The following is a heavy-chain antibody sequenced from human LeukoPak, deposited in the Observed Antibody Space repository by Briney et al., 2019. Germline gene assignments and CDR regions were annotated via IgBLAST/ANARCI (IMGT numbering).Heavy chain of an antibody. J-gene: IGHJ6*02. V-gene: IGHV3-7*03. D-gene: IGHD3-16*01. CDR3: ARGGGLDV. Sequence: GGSLRLSCAASGFTFSSYWMNWARRTPGKGLEWVASINHNGNVNYYVDSVKGRFTISRDNAKNSLYLQMSNLRAEDTAVYFCARGGGLDVWGQGATVTVSS. CDR2: INHNGNVN. CDR1: GFTFSSYW.